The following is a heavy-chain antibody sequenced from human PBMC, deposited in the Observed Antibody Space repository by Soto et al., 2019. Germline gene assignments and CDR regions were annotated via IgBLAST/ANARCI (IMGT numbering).Heavy chain of an antibody. D-gene: IGHD3-16*01. V-gene: IGHV2-5*02. CDR2: IYWDDDK. Sequence: QITLKESGPPLVRPAQTLTLTCAFSGFSLTTTRMGVAWIRQPPGKALEWLALIYWDDDKRYSPSLKNRLTVSKDPSTNRVVLTITNISPDDTGTYFCAHAGDFDLLSFARWGPGTLVTVSS. CDR3: AHAGDFDLLSFAR. CDR1: GFSLTTTRMG. J-gene: IGHJ4*02.